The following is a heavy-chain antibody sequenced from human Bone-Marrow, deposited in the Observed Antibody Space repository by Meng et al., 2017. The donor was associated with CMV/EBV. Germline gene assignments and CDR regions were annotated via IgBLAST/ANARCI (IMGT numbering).Heavy chain of an antibody. CDR1: GFTFSDYY. Sequence: LSLTCAPSGFTFSDYYMSWIRQAPGKGLEWVSYISSSGSTIYYADSVKGRFTISRDNAKNSLYLQMNSLRAEDTAVYYCASTVPPASYYYYGMDVWGQGTTVTVSS. D-gene: IGHD4-17*01. J-gene: IGHJ6*02. V-gene: IGHV3-11*01. CDR2: ISSSGSTI. CDR3: ASTVPPASYYYYGMDV.